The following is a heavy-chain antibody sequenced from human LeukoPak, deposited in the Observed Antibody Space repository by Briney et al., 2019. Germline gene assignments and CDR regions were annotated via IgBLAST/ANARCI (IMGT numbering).Heavy chain of an antibody. J-gene: IGHJ6*03. CDR1: GYTFTSYG. CDR3: ARDGQQLVPHYYYMDV. Sequence: ASVKVSCKASGYTFTSYGISWVRQAPGQGLEWMGWISAYNGNTNYAQKFQDRVTMTTDTSTSTAYMELRRLRSDDTAVYYCARDGQQLVPHYYYMDVWGKGTTVTVSS. CDR2: ISAYNGNT. D-gene: IGHD6-6*01. V-gene: IGHV1-18*01.